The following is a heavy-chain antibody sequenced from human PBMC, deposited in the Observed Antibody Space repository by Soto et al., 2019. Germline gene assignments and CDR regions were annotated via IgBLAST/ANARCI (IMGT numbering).Heavy chain of an antibody. V-gene: IGHV3-11*01. CDR1: GFTFSDYY. CDR3: ASLDYDFWSGYYYYYGMDV. J-gene: IGHJ6*02. D-gene: IGHD3-3*01. Sequence: ESGGGLVKPGGSLRLSCAASGFTFSDYYMSWIRQAPGKGLEWVSYISSSGSTIYYADSVKGRFTISRDNAKNSLYLQMNSLRAEDTAVYYCASLDYDFWSGYYYYYGMDVWGQGTTVTVSS. CDR2: ISSSGSTI.